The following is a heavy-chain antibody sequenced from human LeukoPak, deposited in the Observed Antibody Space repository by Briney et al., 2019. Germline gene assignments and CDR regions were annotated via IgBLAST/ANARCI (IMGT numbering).Heavy chain of an antibody. J-gene: IGHJ6*03. D-gene: IGHD6-13*01. CDR3: ARALIPYSSSAYYYYYMDV. Sequence: GASVKVSCKASGYTFSSYAISWVRQAPGQGLEWMGGIIPIFGTANYAQKFQGRVTITTDESTSTAYMELSSLRSEDTAVYYCARALIPYSSSAYYYYYMDVWGKGTTVTVSS. V-gene: IGHV1-69*05. CDR2: IIPIFGTA. CDR1: GYTFSSYA.